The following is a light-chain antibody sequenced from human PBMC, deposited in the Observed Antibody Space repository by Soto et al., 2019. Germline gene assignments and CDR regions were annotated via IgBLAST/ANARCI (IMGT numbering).Light chain of an antibody. CDR1: NSDVGGYNY. CDR3: SSYAGSNNFGV. Sequence: QSALTQPASVSGSPGQSITISCTGTNSDVGGYNYVSWYQQHPGKAPKLMIYEVSKRPSGVPDRFSGSKSGNTASLTVSGLQAEDEADYYCSSYAGSNNFGVFGTGTKLTVL. V-gene: IGLV2-8*01. CDR2: EVS. J-gene: IGLJ1*01.